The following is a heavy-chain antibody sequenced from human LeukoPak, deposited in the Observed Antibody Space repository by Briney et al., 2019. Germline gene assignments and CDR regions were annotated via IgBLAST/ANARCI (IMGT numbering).Heavy chain of an antibody. CDR3: ARGVAVAGTFDY. V-gene: IGHV4-59*01. CDR1: GGSISTDY. CDR2: IYYNGST. J-gene: IGHJ4*02. Sequence: SETLSLTCTVSGGSISTDYWSWIRQPPGKGLEWIGYIYYNGSTNYNPSLKSRVTISVDTSKNQFSLKVSSVTAADTAVYYCARGVAVAGTFDYWGQGTLVTVSS. D-gene: IGHD6-19*01.